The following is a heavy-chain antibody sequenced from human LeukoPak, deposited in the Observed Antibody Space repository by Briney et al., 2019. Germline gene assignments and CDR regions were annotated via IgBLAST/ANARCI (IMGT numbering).Heavy chain of an antibody. CDR1: GFTFSSYA. Sequence: PGGSLRLSCAASGFTFSSYAMSWVRQAPGRGLEWVSAISGSGGSTYYADSVKGRFTISRDNAKNSLYLQMNSLRAEDTAVYYCASLDYVVGADYWGQGTLVTVSS. D-gene: IGHD3-16*01. CDR2: ISGSGGST. J-gene: IGHJ4*02. CDR3: ASLDYVVGADY. V-gene: IGHV3-23*01.